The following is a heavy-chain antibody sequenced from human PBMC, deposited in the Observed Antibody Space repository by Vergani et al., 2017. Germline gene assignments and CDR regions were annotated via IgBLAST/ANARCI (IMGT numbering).Heavy chain of an antibody. CDR3: ARDSVVVVAVTERHYYYYGMDV. Sequence: QVQLVQSGAEVKKPGASVKVSCKASGYTFTGYYMHWVRQAPGQGLEWMGWINPNSGGTNYAQKFQGRVTMTRDTSISTAYMELSRLRSDDTAVYYCARDSVVVVAVTERHYYYYGMDVWGQGTTVTVSS. CDR1: GYTFTGYY. CDR2: INPNSGGT. D-gene: IGHD2-15*01. J-gene: IGHJ6*02. V-gene: IGHV1-2*02.